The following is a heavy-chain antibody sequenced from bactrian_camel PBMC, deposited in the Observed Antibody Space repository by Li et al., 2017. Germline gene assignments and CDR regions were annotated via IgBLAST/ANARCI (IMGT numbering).Heavy chain of an antibody. CDR3: AAGSEPSGVSWRMPARYES. CDR2: IYTAADNA. J-gene: IGHJ4*01. CDR1: GSDFGPNY. D-gene: IGHD3*01. V-gene: IGHV3S40*01. Sequence: DVQLVESGGGSVQAGGSPRLSCQAFGSDFGPNYMVVGWFRQSPGKDREGVAAIYTAADNAYSADSVKGRFTISQDTAKKTVYLQMNRLEPQDTATYYCAAGSEPSGVSWRMPARYESWGQGTQVTV.